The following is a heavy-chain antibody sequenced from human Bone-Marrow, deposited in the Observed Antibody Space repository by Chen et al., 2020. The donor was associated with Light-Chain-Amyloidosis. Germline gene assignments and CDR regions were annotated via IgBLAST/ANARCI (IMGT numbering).Heavy chain of an antibody. J-gene: IGHJ4*02. CDR1: GFSFSTYW. CDR3: ARTTLRYLDY. V-gene: IGHV3-74*01. D-gene: IGHD3-9*01. Sequence: EVLLVESGGEVVQPGGSLRLSCTASGFSFSTYWMHWVRQSPGKGLVSVSRTNSAGTSTTYADSVKGRFTVSRDNTKNTMYLEMNSLRVEDTAVYYRARTTLRYLDYWGQGTLVTVSS. CDR2: TNSAGTST.